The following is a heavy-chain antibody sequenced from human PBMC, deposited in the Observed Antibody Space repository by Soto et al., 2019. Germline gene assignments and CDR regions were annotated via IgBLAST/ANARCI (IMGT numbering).Heavy chain of an antibody. D-gene: IGHD6-19*01. CDR1: GGTFSSYA. J-gene: IGHJ4*02. CDR3: VRDKTAHYSGWYDY. CDR2: IMPIFGTA. Sequence: QVQLVQSGAEVKKPGSSVKVSCKASGGTFSSYAISWVRQAPGQGLEWMGGIMPIFGTANYAQKFQGSVTITAVESTRTAYMELSRLRSEETAVYYCVRDKTAHYSGWYDYWGQGPLVTVSS. V-gene: IGHV1-69*01.